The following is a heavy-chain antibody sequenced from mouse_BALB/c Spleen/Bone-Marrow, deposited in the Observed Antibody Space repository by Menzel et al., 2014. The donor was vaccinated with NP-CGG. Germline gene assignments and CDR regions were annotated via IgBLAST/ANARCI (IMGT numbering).Heavy chain of an antibody. J-gene: IGHJ2*01. V-gene: IGHV4-1*02. D-gene: IGHD1-1*01. Sequence: EVKVEESGGGLVQPGGSLKLSCAASGFDFSRYWMSWVRQAPGKGLEWIGELNPDSSTINYTPSLKDKFIISRDNAKNTLYLQMSKVRSEDTALYYCARQGYYGSSDYWGQGTTLTVSS. CDR3: ARQGYYGSSDY. CDR2: LNPDSSTI. CDR1: GFDFSRYW.